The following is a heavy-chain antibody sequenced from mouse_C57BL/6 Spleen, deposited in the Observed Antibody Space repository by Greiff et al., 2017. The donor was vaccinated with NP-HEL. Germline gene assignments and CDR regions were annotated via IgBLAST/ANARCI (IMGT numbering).Heavy chain of an antibody. CDR3: ARRGNWGFDY. J-gene: IGHJ2*01. V-gene: IGHV1-76*01. D-gene: IGHD4-1*01. CDR1: GYTFTDYY. Sequence: QVQLQQSGAELVRPGASVKLSCKASGYTFTDYYINWVKQRPGQGLEWIARIYPGSGNTYYNEKFKGKATLTAEKSSSTAYMQLSSLTSEDSAVYFCARRGNWGFDYWGQGTTLTVSS. CDR2: IYPGSGNT.